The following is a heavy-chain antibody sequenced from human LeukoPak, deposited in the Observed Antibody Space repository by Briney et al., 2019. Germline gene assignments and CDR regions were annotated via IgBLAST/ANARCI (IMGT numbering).Heavy chain of an antibody. CDR1: GGTFSSYA. CDR3: ARGVGTPFDY. Sequence: VASVKVSCKASGGTFSSYAISWVRQASGQGLEWMGGIIPIFGTANYAQKFQGRVTITTDEPTSTAYMELSSLRSEDTAVYYCARGVGTPFDYWGQGTLVTVSS. J-gene: IGHJ4*02. CDR2: IIPIFGTA. D-gene: IGHD2-21*02. V-gene: IGHV1-69*05.